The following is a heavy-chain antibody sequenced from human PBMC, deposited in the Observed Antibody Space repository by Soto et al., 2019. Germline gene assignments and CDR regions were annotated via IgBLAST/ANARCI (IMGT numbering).Heavy chain of an antibody. CDR1: GYTFTSYG. J-gene: IGHJ6*02. D-gene: IGHD2-2*01. CDR2: ISAYNGNT. Sequence: GASVKVSCKASGYTFTSYGISWVRQAPGQGLEWMGWISAYNGNTNYAQKLQGRVTMTTDTSTSTAYMELRSLRSDDTAVYYCARDCSSTSCSNYYYYYGMDVWGQGTTVTVYS. V-gene: IGHV1-18*04. CDR3: ARDCSSTSCSNYYYYYGMDV.